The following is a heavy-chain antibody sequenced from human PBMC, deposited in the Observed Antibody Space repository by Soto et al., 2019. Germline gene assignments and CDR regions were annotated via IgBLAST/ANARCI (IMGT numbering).Heavy chain of an antibody. Sequence: QVQLVQSGAEVKKPGSSVKVSCKASGGTFSSYAISWVRQAPGQGLEWMGGIIPIFGTANYAQKFQGRVTITADESTSTAYMELSILRSEDTAVYYCARAGYSYGYVLKDYYYYGMDVWGQGTTVTVSS. CDR1: GGTFSSYA. CDR2: IIPIFGTA. D-gene: IGHD5-18*01. V-gene: IGHV1-69*01. CDR3: ARAGYSYGYVLKDYYYYGMDV. J-gene: IGHJ6*02.